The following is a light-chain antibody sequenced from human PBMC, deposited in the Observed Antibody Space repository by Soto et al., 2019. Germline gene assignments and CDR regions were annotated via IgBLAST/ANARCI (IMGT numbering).Light chain of an antibody. CDR1: RGISNY. Sequence: DVQMTQSPSSLSASVGDRVTITCRASRGISNYLAWYQQKPGKVPKLLIYAASTLQSGVPSRFSGSGSRTDFTLTISSLQPEDVATYCCQKYNSAPLTFGGGTKVEIK. V-gene: IGKV1-27*01. CDR2: AAS. J-gene: IGKJ4*01. CDR3: QKYNSAPLT.